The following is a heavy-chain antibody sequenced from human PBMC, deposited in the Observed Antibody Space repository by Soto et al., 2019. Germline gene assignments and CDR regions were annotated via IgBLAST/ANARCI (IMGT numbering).Heavy chain of an antibody. J-gene: IGHJ4*02. Sequence: SVKVSCKASGGTFSSYAISWVRQAPGQGLEWMGGIIPIFGTANYAQKFQGRVTITADKSTSTAYMELSSLRSEDTAVYYCASHGPPNMVRGVMPFDYWGQGTLVTVSS. CDR2: IIPIFGTA. CDR1: GGTFSSYA. D-gene: IGHD3-10*01. CDR3: ASHGPPNMVRGVMPFDY. V-gene: IGHV1-69*06.